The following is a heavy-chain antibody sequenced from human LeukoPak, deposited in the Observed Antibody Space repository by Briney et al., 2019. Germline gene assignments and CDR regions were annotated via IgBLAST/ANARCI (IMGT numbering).Heavy chain of an antibody. CDR1: GGSIGSGNYY. Sequence: SETLSLTCTVSGGSIGSGNYYWSWIRQPAGKGLEWIGRITTSGSTNYDPSLKSRVIISIDTSKNQFSLRLSSATAADTAVYYCASHQYGAGTNYHGYWGQGTLVTVSS. J-gene: IGHJ4*02. CDR2: ITTSGST. D-gene: IGHD3-10*01. CDR3: ASHQYGAGTNYHGY. V-gene: IGHV4-61*02.